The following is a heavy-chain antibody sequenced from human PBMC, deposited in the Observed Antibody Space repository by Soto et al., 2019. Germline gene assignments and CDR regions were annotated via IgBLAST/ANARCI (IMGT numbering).Heavy chain of an antibody. CDR2: ISNGSTTM. CDR3: ARGHGGMDL. Sequence: EVQLVESGGGLVQPGGSLRLSCAASGFTFSSFTMNWVRQAPGKGREWVSYISNGSTTMDYAGSVKGRFTNSRDNAKNSLYLQMISLRDEDTALYYCARGHGGMDLWGQGTKVTVSS. V-gene: IGHV3-48*02. J-gene: IGHJ6*02. CDR1: GFTFSSFT.